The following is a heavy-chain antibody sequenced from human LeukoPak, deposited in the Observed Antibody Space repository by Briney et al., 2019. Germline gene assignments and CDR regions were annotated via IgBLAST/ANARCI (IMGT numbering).Heavy chain of an antibody. J-gene: IGHJ4*02. CDR2: ISYDGSNK. V-gene: IGHV3-30*03. D-gene: IGHD4-17*01. CDR1: GFTFSSYW. Sequence: PGGSLRLSCAASGFTFSSYWMHWVRQAPGKGLEWVAVISYDGSNKYYADSVKGRFTISRDNSKNTLYLQMNSLRAEDTAVYYCAREGGDYGPDGGYFDYWGQGTLVTVSS. CDR3: AREGGDYGPDGGYFDY.